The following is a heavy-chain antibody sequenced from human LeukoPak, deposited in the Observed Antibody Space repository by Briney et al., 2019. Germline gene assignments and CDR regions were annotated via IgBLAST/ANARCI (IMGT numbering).Heavy chain of an antibody. Sequence: GGSLRLSCATSGFTLSDFYMSWLRQAPGKGLEWVSYISSSGSTIYYADSVKGRFTISRDNAKNSLYLQMNSLRAEDTAVYYCAGAAVLRSFHYYGSGSYSYWGQGTLVTVSS. J-gene: IGHJ4*02. CDR1: GFTLSDFY. CDR2: ISSSGSTI. V-gene: IGHV3-11*01. CDR3: AGAAVLRSFHYYGSGSYSY. D-gene: IGHD3-10*01.